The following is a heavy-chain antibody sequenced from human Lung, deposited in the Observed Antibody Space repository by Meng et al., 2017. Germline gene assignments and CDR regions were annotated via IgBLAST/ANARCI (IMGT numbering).Heavy chain of an antibody. CDR1: GGSISSSNYY. CDR2: IYNSGST. V-gene: IGHV4-30-4*01. CDR3: ARGQKGYFDL. J-gene: IGHJ2*01. Sequence: VQQEERGPGPVNPSPTLSLTCTASGGSISSSNYYWSWIRQPPGKGLEWSGHIYNSGSTYYNPSLKSRITISVDTSKNQFSLKLSSVTAADTAVYYCARGQKGYFDLWGRGTLVTVSS.